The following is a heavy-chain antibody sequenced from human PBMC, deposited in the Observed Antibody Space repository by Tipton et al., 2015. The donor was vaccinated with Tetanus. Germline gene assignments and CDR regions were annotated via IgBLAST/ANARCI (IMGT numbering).Heavy chain of an antibody. CDR3: AKDTYYDSSGIRGFDS. V-gene: IGHV1-69*06. Sequence: QLVQSGAEVKKPGASVKVSCKTSGGSFKSYAISWVRQAPGQGLEWMGGIFPQFGTSNYAPKFQGRVTFTTDTSADVAYMELSSLRSEDTAVYFCAKDTYYDSSGIRGFDSWGQGTLVSVSS. J-gene: IGHJ4*02. D-gene: IGHD3-22*01. CDR1: GGSFKSYA. CDR2: IFPQFGTS.